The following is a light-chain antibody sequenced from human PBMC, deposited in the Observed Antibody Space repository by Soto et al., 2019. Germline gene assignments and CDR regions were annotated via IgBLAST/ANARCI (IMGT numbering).Light chain of an antibody. J-gene: IGLJ2*01. V-gene: IGLV1-47*01. CDR1: NSNMGRNY. CDR3: AVWDNSLNGVA. CDR2: RND. Sequence: QSVLTQTPSASGTPGQSVTISCSGSNSNMGRNYVYWYQQVPGTAPKLLMYRNDVRPSGVPDRFTGSKSGTAASLAISGLRSEDEADYYCAVWDNSLNGVAFGGGTKLTVL.